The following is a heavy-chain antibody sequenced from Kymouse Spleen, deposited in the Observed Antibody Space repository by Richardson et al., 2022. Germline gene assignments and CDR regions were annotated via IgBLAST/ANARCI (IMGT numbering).Heavy chain of an antibody. V-gene: IGHV3-30*18. J-gene: IGHJ4*02. CDR2: ISYDGSNK. D-gene: IGHD2-8*01. CDR1: GFTFSSYG. CDR3: AKDRGYCTNGVCYSLDY. Sequence: QVQLVESGGGVVQPGRSLRLSCAASGFTFSSYGMHWVRQAPGKGLEWVAVISYDGSNKYYADSVKGRFTISRDNSKNTLYLQMNSLRAEDTAVYYCAKDRGYCTNGVCYSLDYWGQGTLVTVSS.